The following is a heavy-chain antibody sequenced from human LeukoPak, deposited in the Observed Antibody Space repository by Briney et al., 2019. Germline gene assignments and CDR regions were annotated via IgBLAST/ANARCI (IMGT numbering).Heavy chain of an antibody. J-gene: IGHJ6*02. D-gene: IGHD4-23*01. CDR2: ISANGGST. CDR3: AKDPDYGGNSRYGMDV. Sequence: GGSLRLSCAASELTFGDSAIHWVRQGPGKGLEWVSLISANGGSTSYADSVKGRFTISRDNSKNSLYLQMNSLRPEDTALYSCAKDPDYGGNSRYGMDVWGQGTTVTVSS. CDR1: ELTFGDSA. V-gene: IGHV3-43*02.